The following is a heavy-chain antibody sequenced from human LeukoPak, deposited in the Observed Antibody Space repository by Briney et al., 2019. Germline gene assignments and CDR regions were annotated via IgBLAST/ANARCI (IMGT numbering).Heavy chain of an antibody. CDR3: AKRAGGSYEGYFDF. D-gene: IGHD1-26*01. CDR1: GFTFSSYA. Sequence: GGSLRLSCAASGFTFSSYAINWVRQAPGKGLEWVSAISGSGGTTYYPDSMKGRFTISRDNSKNTLFLQMDSLRVEDTAVYYCAKRAGGSYEGYFDFWGQGTPVTVSS. CDR2: ISGSGGTT. J-gene: IGHJ4*02. V-gene: IGHV3-23*01.